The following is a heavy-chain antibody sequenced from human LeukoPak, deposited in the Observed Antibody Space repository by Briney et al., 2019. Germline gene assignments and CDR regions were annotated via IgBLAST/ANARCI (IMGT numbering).Heavy chain of an antibody. Sequence: GRSLIISCAASGFTFSSYSMSWVRQAPGKGMRWGSAISGSGGSPYYEDSVKGRFTMYRENSKNTLYLKMKSLRAEDTAVYYCAKGSKVTNNDYWGQGTLVTVSS. CDR1: GFTFSSYS. D-gene: IGHD2-21*02. J-gene: IGHJ4*02. CDR3: AKGSKVTNNDY. V-gene: IGHV3-23*01. CDR2: ISGSGGSP.